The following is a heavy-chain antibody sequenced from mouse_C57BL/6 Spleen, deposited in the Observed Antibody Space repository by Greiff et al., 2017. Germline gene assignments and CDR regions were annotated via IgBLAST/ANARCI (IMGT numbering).Heavy chain of an antibody. J-gene: IGHJ3*01. CDR2: IDPENGDT. CDR1: GFNIKDAY. D-gene: IGHD2-5*01. Sequence: VQLQQSGAELVRPGASVKLSCTASGFNIKDAYMHWVKQRPEQGLEWIGWIDPENGDTEYASKFQGKATITADTSSNTAYLQLSSLTSEDTAVYYCTTYYSKEGWFAYWGQGTLVTVSA. CDR3: TTYYSKEGWFAY. V-gene: IGHV14-4*01.